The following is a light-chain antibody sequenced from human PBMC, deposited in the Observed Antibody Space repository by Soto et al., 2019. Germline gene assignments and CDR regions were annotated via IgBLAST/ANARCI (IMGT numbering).Light chain of an antibody. J-gene: IGKJ1*01. CDR2: AAS. V-gene: IGKV1-12*01. Sequence: DIQMTQSPSSVSASVGDRVTITCRASQGIRSLLAWYQQNPGKAPKLLIYAASSLQSGVPSRFSGSGSGTDFTLTISSLQPEDFATYYCQQANSFVGFGQGTKVDSK. CDR1: QGIRSL. CDR3: QQANSFVG.